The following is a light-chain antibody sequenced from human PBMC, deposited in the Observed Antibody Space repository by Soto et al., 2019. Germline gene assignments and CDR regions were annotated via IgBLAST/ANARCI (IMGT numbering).Light chain of an antibody. J-gene: IGKJ1*01. CDR1: QSVSST. CDR2: GAS. Sequence: IVLTQSPGTLSLSPGERATLSCRAGQSVSSTLAWYQQKPGQAPRLLIYGASTRATGIPARFSGSGSGTEFTLTISSLQSEDFAVYYCQQYNNWPPITFGQGTKVDIK. CDR3: QQYNNWPPIT. V-gene: IGKV3-15*01.